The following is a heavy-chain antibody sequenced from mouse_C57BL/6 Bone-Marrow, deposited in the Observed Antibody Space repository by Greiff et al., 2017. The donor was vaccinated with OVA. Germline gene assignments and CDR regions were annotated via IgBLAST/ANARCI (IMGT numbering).Heavy chain of an antibody. Sequence: QVQLKEYGAELVKPGASVKISCKASGYTFTNNWITWVRQRPGQGLEWIGDVFPGSGGSNNNEKFKRRATLTVDTSSSTAYMQLSSLTSEDSAVYYCARDYGSSGGALDYWGQGTSVTVSS. CDR2: VFPGSGGS. J-gene: IGHJ4*01. V-gene: IGHV1-55*01. CDR3: ARDYGSSGGALDY. CDR1: GYTFTNNW. D-gene: IGHD1-1*01.